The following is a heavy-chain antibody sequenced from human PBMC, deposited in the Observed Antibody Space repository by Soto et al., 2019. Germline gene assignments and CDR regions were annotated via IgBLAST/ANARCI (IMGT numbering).Heavy chain of an antibody. V-gene: IGHV3-13*01. CDR2: IGKAGDT. Sequence: EVQLVESGGGLVQPGGSLRLACAASGFSFSTYDMHWFRQATGKGLEWVSAIGKAGDTHYLDSVKGRFTISRDNGRSSFFLQMNSLRAGDTAVYYCASDPSGWGLDIWGQGTMVTVSS. D-gene: IGHD6-19*01. CDR1: GFSFSTYD. J-gene: IGHJ3*02. CDR3: ASDPSGWGLDI.